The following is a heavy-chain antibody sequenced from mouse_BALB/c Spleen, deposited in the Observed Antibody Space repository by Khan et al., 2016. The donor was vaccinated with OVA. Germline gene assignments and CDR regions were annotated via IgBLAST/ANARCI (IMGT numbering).Heavy chain of an antibody. CDR3: APVESYSVSFVK. J-gene: IGHJ3*02. Sequence: VQLKQSGPEVVKPGASVKMSCKASGYTFTSYVMHWVRQKPGQGLEWIGYIYPFNDATKFNEKFNGKATLTSDKSSSTAYMELSSLTSEDSAIYYDAPVESYSVSFVKWGQGTLVTVSA. CDR2: IYPFNDAT. CDR1: GYTFTSYV. D-gene: IGHD2-12*01. V-gene: IGHV1S136*01.